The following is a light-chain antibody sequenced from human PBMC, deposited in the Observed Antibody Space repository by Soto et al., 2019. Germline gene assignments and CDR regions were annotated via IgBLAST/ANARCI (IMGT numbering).Light chain of an antibody. CDR3: QHYGRSPIT. Sequence: IVLTQSPGTLSFSPWERATLSCRASQTGSNSYLAWYQQKSGQAPRLLIYGVSTRATGTPDRFSGSGSGTEFTLTISRLEPEDFALYYCQHYGRSPITFGQGTRLEIK. CDR1: QTGSNSY. J-gene: IGKJ5*01. CDR2: GVS. V-gene: IGKV3-20*01.